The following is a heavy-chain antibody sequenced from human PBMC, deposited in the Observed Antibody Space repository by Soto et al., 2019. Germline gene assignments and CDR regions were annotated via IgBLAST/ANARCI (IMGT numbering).Heavy chain of an antibody. CDR3: AREAWQWLALDY. V-gene: IGHV3-30-3*01. CDR2: ISYDGSNK. Sequence: PGGSLRLSCAASGFTFSSYAMHWVRQAPGKGLEWVAVISYDGSNKYYADSVKGRFTISRDNSKNTLYLQMNSLRAEDTAVYYCAREAWQWLALDYWGQGTQVTVSS. CDR1: GFTFSSYA. J-gene: IGHJ4*02. D-gene: IGHD6-19*01.